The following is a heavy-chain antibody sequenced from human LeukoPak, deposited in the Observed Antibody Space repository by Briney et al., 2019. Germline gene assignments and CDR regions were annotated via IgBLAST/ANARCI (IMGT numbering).Heavy chain of an antibody. CDR2: INHSGST. CDR1: GGSFSGYY. J-gene: IGHJ3*02. D-gene: IGHD3-9*01. Sequence: SETLSLTCAVYGGSFSGYYWSWIRQPPGKGLEWIGEINHSGSTNYNPSLESRVTISVDTSKNQFSLKLSSVTAADTAVYYCARGSRLRYFDWFSAFDIWGQGTMVTVSS. V-gene: IGHV4-34*01. CDR3: ARGSRLRYFDWFSAFDI.